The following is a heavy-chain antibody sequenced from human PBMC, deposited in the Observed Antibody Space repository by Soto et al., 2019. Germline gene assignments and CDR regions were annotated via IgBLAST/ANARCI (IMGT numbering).Heavy chain of an antibody. CDR1: GASISSGGFY. CDR2: IDYRGRT. J-gene: IGHJ5*01. D-gene: IGHD6-13*01. V-gene: IGHV4-31*01. CDR3: ARVSAAGARWFDS. Sequence: QVQLQESGPGLVQPSQTLSLTCTVSGASISSGGFYWGWIRQFPGKGLERIGYIDYRGRTFYNPTLRSPATISRDTSKSKCSLDVNSVAAADTAVFYCARVSAAGARWFDSWGQGTLVTVSS.